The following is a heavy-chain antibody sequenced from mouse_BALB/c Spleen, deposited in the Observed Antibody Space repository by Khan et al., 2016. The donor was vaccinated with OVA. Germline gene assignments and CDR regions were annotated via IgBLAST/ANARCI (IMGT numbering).Heavy chain of an antibody. V-gene: IGHV1S82*01. Sequence: QVQLQQPGAELVRPGASVKLSCKASGYSFTNYWMHWVKQRPGQGLEWIGMIHPSDSETRLNQKFKDKATLTVDKSSSTAHMQLSSPTSEASAVYYDARREFISTAEEDPGCAYGGPGTLGTVSA. CDR2: IHPSDSET. D-gene: IGHD1-2*01. CDR1: GYSFTNYW. CDR3: ARREFISTAEEDPGCAY. J-gene: IGHJ3*01.